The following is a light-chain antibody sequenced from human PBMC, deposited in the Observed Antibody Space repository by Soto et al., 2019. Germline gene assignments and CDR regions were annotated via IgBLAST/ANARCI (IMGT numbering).Light chain of an antibody. Sequence: EIVLTQSPDTLSLTPGERATLSCGASQSVDSSYAAWYQQKPGLAPRLLMFDASSRANGVPARFSGSGSGANFTLTISSLEPEDSAIYYCQQRSNWPWTFGQGTKVDIK. CDR1: QSVDSSY. V-gene: IGKV3D-20*02. J-gene: IGKJ1*01. CDR2: DAS. CDR3: QQRSNWPWT.